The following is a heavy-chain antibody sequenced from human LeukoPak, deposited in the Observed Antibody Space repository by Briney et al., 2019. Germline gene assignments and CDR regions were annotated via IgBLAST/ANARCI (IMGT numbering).Heavy chain of an antibody. D-gene: IGHD3-16*02. V-gene: IGHV3-23*01. J-gene: IGHJ4*02. Sequence: GGSLRLSCAASGFTVSSNYMSWVRQAPGKGLEWVSAISGSGGSTYYADSVKGRFTISRDNSKNTLYLQMNSLRAEDTAVYYCAKGTLTFGGVIVQPFDYWGQGTLVTVSS. CDR3: AKGTLTFGGVIVQPFDY. CDR2: ISGSGGST. CDR1: GFTVSSNY.